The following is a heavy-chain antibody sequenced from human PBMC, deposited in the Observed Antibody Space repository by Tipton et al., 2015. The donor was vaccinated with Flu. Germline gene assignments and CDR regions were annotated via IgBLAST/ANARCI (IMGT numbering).Heavy chain of an antibody. D-gene: IGHD1-14*01. CDR2: ISSSRSDI. J-gene: IGHJ4*02. CDR1: GFTFTSYS. V-gene: IGHV3-21*01. Sequence: SLRLSCAASGFTFTSYSMNWVRQAPGKGLEWVASISSSRSDIYYADSVKGRFTISRDNAKNLLYLQMNSLRAEDTAVYYCARDFPNLPIGLFDYWGQGTLVTVSS. CDR3: ARDFPNLPIGLFDY.